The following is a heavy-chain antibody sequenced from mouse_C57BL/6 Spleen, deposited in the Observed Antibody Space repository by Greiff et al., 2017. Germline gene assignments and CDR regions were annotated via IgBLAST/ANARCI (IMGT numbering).Heavy chain of an antibody. CDR1: GYTFTDYY. V-gene: IGHV1-76*01. Sequence: QVQLQQSGAELVRPGASVKLSCKASGYTFTDYYINWVKQRPGQGLEWIARIYPGSGNTYYNEKFKGKATLTAEKSSSTAYMQLSSLTSEDSAVYFCARSGGTFFDYWGQGTTLTVSS. J-gene: IGHJ2*01. CDR3: ARSGGTFFDY. CDR2: IYPGSGNT. D-gene: IGHD4-1*01.